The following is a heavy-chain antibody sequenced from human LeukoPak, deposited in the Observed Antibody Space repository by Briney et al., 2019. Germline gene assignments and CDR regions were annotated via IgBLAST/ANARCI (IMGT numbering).Heavy chain of an antibody. Sequence: GGSLRLSCAASGFSVSSYCMTWVRQAPGKGLEWVSVMYSGGSTYYADSVKGRVAISRDNSQNTVFLQMNSVRVEDTAVYYCASYLTSIPSGMDVWGQGATVTVSS. CDR2: MYSGGST. CDR1: GFSVSSYC. V-gene: IGHV3-66*01. J-gene: IGHJ6*02. D-gene: IGHD2/OR15-2a*01. CDR3: ASYLTSIPSGMDV.